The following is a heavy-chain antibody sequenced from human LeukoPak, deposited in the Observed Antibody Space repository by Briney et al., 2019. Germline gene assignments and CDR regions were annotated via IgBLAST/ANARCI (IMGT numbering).Heavy chain of an antibody. CDR2: INHSGST. CDR1: GGSFSGYY. Sequence: SETLSLTCAVYGGSFSGYYWSWIRQPPGKGLEWIGEINHSGSTNYNPSLKSRVTISVDTSENQFSLKLSSVTAADTAVYYCARGPITMVRGVTPRYMDVWGKGTTVTVSS. D-gene: IGHD3-10*01. V-gene: IGHV4-34*01. CDR3: ARGPITMVRGVTPRYMDV. J-gene: IGHJ6*03.